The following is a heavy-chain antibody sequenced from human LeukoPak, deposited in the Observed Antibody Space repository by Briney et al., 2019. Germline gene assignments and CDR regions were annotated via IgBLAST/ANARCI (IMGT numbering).Heavy chain of an antibody. V-gene: IGHV3-7*01. D-gene: IGHD3-10*01. CDR1: GFTFSYYW. J-gene: IGHJ4*02. CDR3: AKDQAGHGSGSYDY. Sequence: GGSLRLSCAASGFTFSYYWMDWVRQAPGKGLEWVANMNQDGSERYLVDSVKGRFTISRDNAKNSLYLQMNSLRAEDTAVYYCAKDQAGHGSGSYDYWGQGTLVTVSS. CDR2: MNQDGSER.